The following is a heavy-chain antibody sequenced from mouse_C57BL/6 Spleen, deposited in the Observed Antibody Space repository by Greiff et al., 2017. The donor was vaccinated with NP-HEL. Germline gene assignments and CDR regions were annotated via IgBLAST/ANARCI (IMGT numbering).Heavy chain of an antibody. J-gene: IGHJ4*01. D-gene: IGHD1-1*01. CDR3: ARHYYGSSYGYAMDY. CDR2: IDPSDSYT. V-gene: IGHV1-69*01. Sequence: QVQLQQPGAELVMPGASVKLSCKASGYTFTSYWMHWVKQRPGQGLEWIGEIDPSDSYTNYNQKFNGKSTLTVDKSSSTAYMQLSSLTSEDSAVYYCARHYYGSSYGYAMDYWGQGTSVTVSS. CDR1: GYTFTSYW.